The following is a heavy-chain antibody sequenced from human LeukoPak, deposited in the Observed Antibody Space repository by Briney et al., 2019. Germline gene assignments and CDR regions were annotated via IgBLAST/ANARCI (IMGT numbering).Heavy chain of an antibody. CDR1: GGSISSFY. Sequence: SETLSLTCTVSGGSISSFYWSWIRQPPGKGRERIGYIYYSGSTNYNPSLKSPVTISVDTSNNQYSLKLSSVTAADTAVYYCARATNYYGSGTYRFDPWGQGTLVTVSS. CDR2: IYYSGST. CDR3: ARATNYYGSGTYRFDP. J-gene: IGHJ5*02. V-gene: IGHV4-59*01. D-gene: IGHD3-10*01.